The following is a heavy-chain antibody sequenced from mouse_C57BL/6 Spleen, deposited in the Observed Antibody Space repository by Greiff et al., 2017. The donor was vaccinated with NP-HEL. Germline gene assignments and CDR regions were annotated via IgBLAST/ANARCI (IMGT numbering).Heavy chain of an antibody. Sequence: QVQLQQPGAELVMPGASVKLSCKASGYTFTSYWMHWVKQRPGQGLEWIGEIDPSDSYTNYNQKFKGKSTLTVDKSSSPAYMQLSSLTSEDSAVYYCARSYGNYVFAYWGQGTLVTVSA. J-gene: IGHJ3*01. CDR2: IDPSDSYT. D-gene: IGHD2-1*01. V-gene: IGHV1-69*01. CDR1: GYTFTSYW. CDR3: ARSYGNYVFAY.